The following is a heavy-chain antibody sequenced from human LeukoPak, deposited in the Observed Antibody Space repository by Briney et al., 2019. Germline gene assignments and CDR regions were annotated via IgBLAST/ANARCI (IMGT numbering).Heavy chain of an antibody. Sequence: GASVKVSCKASGYTVTSYDINWVRQATGQGLEWMGWMNPNSGNTGYAQKFQGRVTITRNTSISTAYMELSSLRSEDTAVYYCARGLYCTNGVCYDAFDIWGQGTMVTVSS. CDR3: ARGLYCTNGVCYDAFDI. CDR1: GYTVTSYD. CDR2: MNPNSGNT. D-gene: IGHD2-8*01. V-gene: IGHV1-8*03. J-gene: IGHJ3*02.